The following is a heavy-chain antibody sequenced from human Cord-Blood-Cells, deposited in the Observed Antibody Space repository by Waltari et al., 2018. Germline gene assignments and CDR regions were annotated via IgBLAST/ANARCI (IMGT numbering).Heavy chain of an antibody. V-gene: IGHV3-23*01. CDR1: GFTFSSYA. Sequence: EVQLLESGGGLVQPGGSLSLSCAASGFTFSSYAMSWVRQAPGKVLEGGSAISGSGGSTYYAYSVKGLFTISRDNSKNTLYLQMNSLRAEDTAVYYCAKGGVPAAIDYWGQGTLVTVSS. CDR3: AKGGVPAAIDY. CDR2: ISGSGGST. J-gene: IGHJ4*02. D-gene: IGHD2-2*01.